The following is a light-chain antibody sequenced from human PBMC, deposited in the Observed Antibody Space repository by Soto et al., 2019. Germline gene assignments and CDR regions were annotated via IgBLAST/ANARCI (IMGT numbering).Light chain of an antibody. CDR3: CSYTGAVI. V-gene: IGLV2-23*01. CDR1: SSDVGSYNL. CDR2: EGT. J-gene: IGLJ2*01. Sequence: QSALTQPASVSGSPGQSITISCTGTSSDVGSYNLVSWYQQHPGKAPKLMIYEGTKRPSGVSNRFSDSKSGNTASLTISGLQAEDEADYYCCSYTGAVIFGGGIKLTVL.